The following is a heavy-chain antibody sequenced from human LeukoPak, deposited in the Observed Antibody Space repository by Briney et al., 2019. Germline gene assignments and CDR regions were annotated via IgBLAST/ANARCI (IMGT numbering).Heavy chain of an antibody. CDR2: IYPGDSDT. Sequence: GESLKISCKGSGYTFTNYWIGWVRQMPGKGLEWMGIIYPGDSDTRYSPSFQGQVTISADKSISTAYLQWSSLKASDTAMYYCARDYYDSSGYSVPAFDIWGQGTMVTVSS. D-gene: IGHD3-22*01. CDR1: GYTFTNYW. V-gene: IGHV5-51*01. CDR3: ARDYYDSSGYSVPAFDI. J-gene: IGHJ3*02.